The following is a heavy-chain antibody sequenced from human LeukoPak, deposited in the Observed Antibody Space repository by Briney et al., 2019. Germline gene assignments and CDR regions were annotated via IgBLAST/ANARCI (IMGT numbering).Heavy chain of an antibody. CDR3: AKVMSSGWYSSGSYYFDY. D-gene: IGHD6-19*01. J-gene: IGHJ4*02. CDR1: GFTFSSYA. CDR2: ISGSGGST. Sequence: GGSLRLSCAASGFTFSSYAMSWVRQAPGKGLEWVSAISGSGGSTYYADSVKGRFTISRDNSKNTLYLQMNSLRAEDTAAYYCAKVMSSGWYSSGSYYFDYWGQGTLVTVSS. V-gene: IGHV3-23*01.